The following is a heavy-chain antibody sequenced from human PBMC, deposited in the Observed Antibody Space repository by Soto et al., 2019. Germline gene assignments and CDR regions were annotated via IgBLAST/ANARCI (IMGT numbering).Heavy chain of an antibody. J-gene: IGHJ4*02. CDR2: ISSSSSYI. Sequence: GGSRRLSCAASGFTFSSYSMNWVRQAPGKGLEWVSSISSSSSYIYYADSVKGRFTISRDNAKNSLYLQMNSLRAEDTAVYYCARGRSRYDSSGYYAYWGQGT. D-gene: IGHD3-22*01. CDR1: GFTFSSYS. V-gene: IGHV3-21*01. CDR3: ARGRSRYDSSGYYAY.